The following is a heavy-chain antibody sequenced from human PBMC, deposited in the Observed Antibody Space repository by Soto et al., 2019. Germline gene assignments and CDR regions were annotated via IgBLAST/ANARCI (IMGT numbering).Heavy chain of an antibody. CDR3: ARVPDY. D-gene: IGHD2-2*01. CDR2: IKHTGDA. Sequence: SETLSFTCAVSGDSIKTETWWSWLRQLPGAGLEWIGEIKHTGDANANPALRSRVSMSVDRTKNQFFLNLRSVSAADTAVYYCARVPDYWGQGILVTVSS. J-gene: IGHJ4*02. CDR1: GDSIKTETW. V-gene: IGHV4-4*02.